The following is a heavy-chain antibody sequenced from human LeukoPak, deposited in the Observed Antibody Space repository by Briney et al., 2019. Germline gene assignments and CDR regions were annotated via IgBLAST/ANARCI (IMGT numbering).Heavy chain of an antibody. V-gene: IGHV4-39*01. D-gene: IGHD4-17*01. CDR2: IHYNGNT. J-gene: IGHJ5*02. CDR3: AIRYDYGDYFNWFDP. CDR1: GGSISSSSYY. Sequence: PSETLSLTCSVSGGSISSSSYYWGWIRQPPGKGLEWIGSIHYNGNTYYNPSLTSRVAISVDTSKNQLSLKLSSVTAADTAVYYCAIRYDYGDYFNWFDPWGQGTLVIVSS.